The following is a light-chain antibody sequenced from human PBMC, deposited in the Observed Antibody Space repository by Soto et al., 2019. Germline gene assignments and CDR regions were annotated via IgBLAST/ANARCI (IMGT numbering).Light chain of an antibody. V-gene: IGLV2-11*01. CDR2: DVN. CDR3: CSYAGSSTWV. Sequence: QSALTQPRSVSGSPGQSVTISCTGTSNDVGGYHYVSWYQQHPGKAPKLLISDVNKRPSGVPDRFSGSKSGNTASLIISGLQAEDEADYYCCSYAGSSTWVFGGGTKLTVL. CDR1: SNDVGGYHY. J-gene: IGLJ3*02.